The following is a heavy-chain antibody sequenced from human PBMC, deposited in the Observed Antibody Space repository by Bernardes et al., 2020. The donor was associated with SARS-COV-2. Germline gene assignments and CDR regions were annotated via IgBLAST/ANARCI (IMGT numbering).Heavy chain of an antibody. CDR3: ARGLAEVYYYGMDV. V-gene: IGHV4-34*01. J-gene: IGHJ6*02. D-gene: IGHD3-3*02. CDR1: SGSFSGCY. Sequence: SGTGAVYSGSFSGCYGSWIRPPPGKGLEWIGEINRSGSTNYNPSLKSRVTISVDTSKNQFSLKLSSVTAADTAVYYWARGLAEVYYYGMDVWGQGTTVTVSS. CDR2: INRSGST.